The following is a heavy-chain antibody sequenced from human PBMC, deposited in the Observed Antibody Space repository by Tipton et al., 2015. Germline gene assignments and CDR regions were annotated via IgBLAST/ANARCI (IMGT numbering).Heavy chain of an antibody. D-gene: IGHD4-23*01. CDR3: ARARGRHGGLFDS. CDR1: GGSISSSLHY. J-gene: IGHJ4*02. V-gene: IGHV4-39*01. Sequence: TLSLTCTVSGGSISSSLHYWGWIRQPPGKGLEWIGSISHSGNTYYNPSLKSRVTMSRDTSKNQFSLKLTSVTAADTAVYYCARARGRHGGLFDSWGQGTLVTVSS. CDR2: ISHSGNT.